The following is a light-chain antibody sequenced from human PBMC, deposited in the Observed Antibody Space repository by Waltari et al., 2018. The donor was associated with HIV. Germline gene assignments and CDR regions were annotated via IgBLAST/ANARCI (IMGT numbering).Light chain of an antibody. Sequence: QSALTQPASVSGSPGQSINIPCTGTTNDVGYYNYVSWYQHHPGKVPQLTIYEVKNRPSGISDRFSGSKSANTASLTISGLQPEDEADYYCSSYTNSDTYVFGSGTKVTVL. CDR3: SSYTNSDTYV. J-gene: IGLJ1*01. CDR2: EVK. CDR1: TNDVGYYNY. V-gene: IGLV2-14*01.